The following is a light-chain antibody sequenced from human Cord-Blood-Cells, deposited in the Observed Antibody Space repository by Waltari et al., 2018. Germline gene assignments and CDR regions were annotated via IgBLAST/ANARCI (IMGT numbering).Light chain of an antibody. CDR2: GAS. V-gene: IGKV3-20*01. J-gene: IGKJ1*01. CDR3: QQYGSSPRT. Sequence: EIVLTQSPGTLSLSPGERATLSCRASQSVSSSYLAWYQLKPGQAPRLLIYGASSRATGIPDRFSGSGSGTDFTLTISILEPEDFAVYYCQQYGSSPRTFGQGTKVEIK. CDR1: QSVSSSY.